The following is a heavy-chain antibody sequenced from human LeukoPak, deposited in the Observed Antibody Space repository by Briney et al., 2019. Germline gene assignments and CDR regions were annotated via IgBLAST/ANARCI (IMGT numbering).Heavy chain of an antibody. CDR2: IRTNASNT. V-gene: IGHV3-23*01. J-gene: IGHJ4*02. CDR1: GVTFSSFA. D-gene: IGHD3-22*01. Sequence: PGGSLRLSCAASGVTFSSFAISSVRQAPGKWLGWVSRIRTNASNTYYAESVKGRFTISRDNSKDTLYLQMSSVRVDDTAVYYCARDRGRYYDSRGFYRGYYFDSWGQGILVTVST. CDR3: ARDRGRYYDSRGFYRGYYFDS.